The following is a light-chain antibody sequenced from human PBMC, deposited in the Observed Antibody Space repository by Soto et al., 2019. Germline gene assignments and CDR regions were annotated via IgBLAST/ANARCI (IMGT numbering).Light chain of an antibody. Sequence: DIQMTQSPSTLSASVGDRVTITCRASQSISSWLAWYQQKPGKAPKLLIYAASTLQSGVPSRFSGSGSGTDFTLTISCLQSEDFAVYYCQQYNRYAVTFGQGTKVDI. CDR1: QSISSW. CDR2: AAS. V-gene: IGKV1-5*01. CDR3: QQYNRYAVT. J-gene: IGKJ1*01.